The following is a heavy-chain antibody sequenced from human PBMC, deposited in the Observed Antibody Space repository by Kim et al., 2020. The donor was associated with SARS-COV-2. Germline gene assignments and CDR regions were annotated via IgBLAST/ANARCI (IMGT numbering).Heavy chain of an antibody. J-gene: IGHJ6*02. D-gene: IGHD6-13*01. CDR2: IWYDGSNR. CDR3: AKDQQQRYYYYYDMDV. CDR1: GFTFSSYG. Sequence: GGSLRLSCAASGFTFSSYGMHWVRQAPGKGLEWVAVIWYDGSNRYYVDSVKGRFTISRDNSKNTLYLQMNSLRAEDTAVYYCAKDQQQRYYYYYDMDVWGQGTPVTVSS. V-gene: IGHV3-33*06.